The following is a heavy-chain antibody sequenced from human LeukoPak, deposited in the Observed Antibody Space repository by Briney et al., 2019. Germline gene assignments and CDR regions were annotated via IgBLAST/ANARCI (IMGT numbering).Heavy chain of an antibody. CDR2: ISPAGGTT. Sequence: PGGSLRLSCAASGLPFSTCAMSWVRQAPGKGLEWVSTISPAGGTTYYAESMKGRFTISRDNSKSTLYLQMNSLRVDDTAVYYCTKVRSGSSNWALRVFDYWGQGALVTVSS. D-gene: IGHD6-13*01. V-gene: IGHV3-23*01. J-gene: IGHJ4*02. CDR3: TKVRSGSSNWALRVFDY. CDR1: GLPFSTCA.